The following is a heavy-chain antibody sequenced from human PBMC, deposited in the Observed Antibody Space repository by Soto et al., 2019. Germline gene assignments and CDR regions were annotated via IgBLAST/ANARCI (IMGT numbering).Heavy chain of an antibody. CDR2: ISYDGSNK. V-gene: IGHV3-30*18. CDR1: GFTFSSYG. J-gene: IGHJ4*02. CDR3: AKEVPGYSSRWYVY. Sequence: QVQLVESGGGVVQPGRSLRLSCAASGFTFSSYGMHWVRQAPGKGLEWVAVISYDGSNKYYADSVKGRFTISRDNSKNPLYLQMNSLRAEDTAVYYCAKEVPGYSSRWYVYWGQGNLVTVSS. D-gene: IGHD6-19*01.